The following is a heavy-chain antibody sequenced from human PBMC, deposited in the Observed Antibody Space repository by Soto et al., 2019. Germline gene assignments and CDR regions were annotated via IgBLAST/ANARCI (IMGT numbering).Heavy chain of an antibody. D-gene: IGHD4-17*01. CDR3: AKQRTTVTKSFDY. V-gene: IGHV3-23*01. CDR1: GFTFGAHP. J-gene: IGHJ4*02. CDR2: ISGYGGST. Sequence: EVQLLESGGGLVQPGGSLTVSCAASGFTFGAHPMSWVRLAPGKGLEWVSTISGYGGSTYYPDSLKGRFIISRDNSKNTLYLQINTVRAEDTAIYFCAKQRTTVTKSFDYWGQGTLVTVSS.